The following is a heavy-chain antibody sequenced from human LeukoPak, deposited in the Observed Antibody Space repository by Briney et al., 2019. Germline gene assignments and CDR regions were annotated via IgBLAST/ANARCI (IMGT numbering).Heavy chain of an antibody. D-gene: IGHD6-13*01. CDR2: ISSDGNNK. J-gene: IGHJ4*02. CDR3: GRVIAGAIDY. Sequence: GRSLRLSCAASGFTFSSFGIHWVRQAPGKGLERVAVISSDGNNKYYADSVKGRFTISRDNADNSLYLQMNSLRAEDTAVYYCGRVIAGAIDYWGQGTLVTVSS. V-gene: IGHV3-30*03. CDR1: GFTFSSFG.